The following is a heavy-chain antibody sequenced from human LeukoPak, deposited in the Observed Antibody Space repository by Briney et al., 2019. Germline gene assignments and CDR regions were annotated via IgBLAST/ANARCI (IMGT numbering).Heavy chain of an antibody. CDR3: ARVHARDYYYYYYMDV. CDR2: INPSDGST. CDR1: AYAFSTYY. V-gene: IGHV1-46*01. Sequence: ASVKVSCKASAYAFSTYYLHWVRQARGQGLEWMGMINPSDGSTSYAQKFQGRVTMTRDKSTSTVYMELRSLRSEDTAVYYCARVHARDYYYYYYMDVWGKGTTVTLSS. J-gene: IGHJ6*03.